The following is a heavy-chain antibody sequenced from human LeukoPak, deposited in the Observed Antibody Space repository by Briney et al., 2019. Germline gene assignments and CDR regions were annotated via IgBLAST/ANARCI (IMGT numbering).Heavy chain of an antibody. CDR1: GGSISTYY. Sequence: SETLSLTCTVSGGSISTYYWNWIRQSPGKGLEWIGCVYYNGNTHYNPSLKSRVTISVDTSKNQFSLKLSSVTAADTAVYYCARGSASYDILTGYYPLYYFDYWAQGTLVTVSS. V-gene: IGHV4-59*01. CDR3: ARGSASYDILTGYYPLYYFDY. J-gene: IGHJ4*02. D-gene: IGHD3-9*01. CDR2: VYYNGNT.